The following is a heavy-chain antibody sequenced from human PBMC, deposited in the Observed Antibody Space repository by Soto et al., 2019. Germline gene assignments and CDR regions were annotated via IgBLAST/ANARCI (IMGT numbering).Heavy chain of an antibody. CDR2: IYYSGST. Sequence: SETLSLTCTVSGGSISSYYWSWIRQPPGKGLEWIGYIYYSGSTNYNPSLKSRVTISVDTSKNQFSLKLSSVTAADTAVYYCAMVHSSSWYTYYYYYGMDVWGQGTTVTVSS. J-gene: IGHJ6*02. CDR3: AMVHSSSWYTYYYYYGMDV. D-gene: IGHD6-13*01. CDR1: GGSISSYY. V-gene: IGHV4-59*01.